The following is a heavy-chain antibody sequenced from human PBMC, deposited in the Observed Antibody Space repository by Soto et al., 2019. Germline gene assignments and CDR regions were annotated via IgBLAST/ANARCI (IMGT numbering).Heavy chain of an antibody. CDR2: LYHSGST. Sequence: SETLSLTCAVSGRSILSINWWSLVRHPPGKGLEWIGELYHSGSTNYNPSLKSRVTISVDKSKNQFSLKLSFVTAADTAVYYCARGLSTLSPLDYWGQGTRVTVS. CDR3: ARGLSTLSPLDY. D-gene: IGHD3-16*02. V-gene: IGHV4-4*02. CDR1: GRSILSINW. J-gene: IGHJ4*02.